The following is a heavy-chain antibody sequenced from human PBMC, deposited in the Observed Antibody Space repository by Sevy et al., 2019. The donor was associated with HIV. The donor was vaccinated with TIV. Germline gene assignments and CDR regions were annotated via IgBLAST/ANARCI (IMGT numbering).Heavy chain of an antibody. CDR2: ISSSGSTV. CDR3: ARGRPYYDILTGYSLSYYYMDV. D-gene: IGHD3-9*01. Sequence: GGSLRLSCAASGFTVSRYEMNWVRQAPGKGLEWVSYISSSGSTVYYADSVKGRFTISRDNAKNSLYLQMNSLRAEDTAVYYCARGRPYYDILTGYSLSYYYMDVWGKGTTVTVSS. V-gene: IGHV3-48*03. J-gene: IGHJ6*03. CDR1: GFTVSRYE.